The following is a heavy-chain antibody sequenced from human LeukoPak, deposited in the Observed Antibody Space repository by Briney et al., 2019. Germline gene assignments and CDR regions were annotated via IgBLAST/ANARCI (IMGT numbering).Heavy chain of an antibody. CDR2: IYPGDSDT. J-gene: IGHJ4*02. CDR1: GYSFTSYW. D-gene: IGHD3-22*01. V-gene: IGHV5-51*01. Sequence: GESLKISXKGSGYSFTSYWIGWVRQMPGKGREWMGIIYPGDSDTRYSPSFQGQVTISADKSISTAYLQWSSLKASDTAMYYCASCPPDYYDSRGFDYWGQGTLVTVSS. CDR3: ASCPPDYYDSRGFDY.